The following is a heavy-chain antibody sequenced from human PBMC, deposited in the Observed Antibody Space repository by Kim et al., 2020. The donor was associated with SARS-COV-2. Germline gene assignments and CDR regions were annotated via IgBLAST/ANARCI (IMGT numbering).Heavy chain of an antibody. CDR2: ISYDGSNK. CDR3: ARDSLWFGEFGGAAY. Sequence: GGSLRLSCAASGFTFSSYAMHWVRQAPGKGLEWVAVISYDGSNKYYADSVKGRFTISRDNSKNTLYLQMNSLRAEDTAVYYCARDSLWFGEFGGAAYWGQGTLVTVSS. CDR1: GFTFSSYA. D-gene: IGHD3-10*01. V-gene: IGHV3-30*04. J-gene: IGHJ4*02.